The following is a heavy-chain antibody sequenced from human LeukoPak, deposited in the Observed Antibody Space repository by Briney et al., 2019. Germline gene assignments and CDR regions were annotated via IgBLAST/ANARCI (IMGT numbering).Heavy chain of an antibody. CDR2: INPNSGDT. V-gene: IGHV1-2*02. J-gene: IGHJ4*02. CDR1: GYTFTAYY. D-gene: IGHD3-22*01. Sequence: GASVKVSCKASGYTFTAYYMHWVRQAPGQGLEWMGCINPNSGDTDYAQKFQGRVTMTRDTSISTAYLQWSSLKASDTAMYYCARPGWGYDSRGYLDYWGQGTLVTVSS. CDR3: ARPGWGYDSRGYLDY.